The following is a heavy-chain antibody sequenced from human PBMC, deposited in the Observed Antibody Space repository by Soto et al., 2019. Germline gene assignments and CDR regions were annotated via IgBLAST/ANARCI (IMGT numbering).Heavy chain of an antibody. CDR1: GGSIISSSYF. Sequence: SETLSLTCTVSGGSIISSSYFWVLIRQPPGKGLEWIGSIYYSGSTYYNPSLKSRVTVSVDTSKNQFSLKLSSVTAADTAVYYCARHPSDFWFDPWGQGTLVTVS. V-gene: IGHV4-39*01. J-gene: IGHJ5*02. CDR3: ARHPSDFWFDP. CDR2: IYYSGST. D-gene: IGHD2-21*02.